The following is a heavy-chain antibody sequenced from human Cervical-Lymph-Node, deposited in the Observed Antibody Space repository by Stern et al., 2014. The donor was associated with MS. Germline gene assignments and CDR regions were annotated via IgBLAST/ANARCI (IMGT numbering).Heavy chain of an antibody. CDR1: GGTFSSFA. D-gene: IGHD5-24*01. CDR3: ARGRNGYPGIFDY. Sequence: VQLVQSGTKIKRPGSSVKVSCKASGGTFSSFAISWLRQAPGQGPEWMGGIIPIIGTANYAQKFQGRVTITADVSTTTAYMELSSLRSEDTAVYYCARGRNGYPGIFDYWGQGTPVTVSS. V-gene: IGHV1-69*01. CDR2: IIPIIGTA. J-gene: IGHJ4*02.